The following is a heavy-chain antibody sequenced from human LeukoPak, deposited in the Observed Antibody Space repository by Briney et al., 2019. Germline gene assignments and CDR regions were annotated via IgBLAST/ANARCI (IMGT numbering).Heavy chain of an antibody. J-gene: IGHJ3*02. CDR3: ARTSNGDYWTEGAFDI. CDR2: IYHSGST. V-gene: IGHV4-30-2*01. Sequence: SETLSLTCTVSGGSVSSGGYFWSWIRHLPGKGLEWIGYIYHSGSTYYNPSLKSRVTISVDRSKNQFSLKLSSVTAADTAVYYCARTSNGDYWTEGAFDIWGQGTMVTVSS. CDR1: GGSVSSGGYF. D-gene: IGHD4-17*01.